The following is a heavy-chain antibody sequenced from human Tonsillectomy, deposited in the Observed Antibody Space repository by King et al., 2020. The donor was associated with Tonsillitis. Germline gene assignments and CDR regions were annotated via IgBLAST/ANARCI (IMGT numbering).Heavy chain of an antibody. V-gene: IGHV3-11*05. CDR1: GFTFSDYY. Sequence: VQLVESGGGLVKPGGSLRLSCAASGFTFSDYYMSWIRQAPGKGLEWVSYISSSSSYTNYADSVKGRFTISRDNAKNSLYLQMNSLRAEDTAVYYCARERNGDYGGYYYYYMDVWGKGTTVTVSS. CDR2: ISSSSSYT. J-gene: IGHJ6*03. CDR3: ARERNGDYGGYYYYYMDV. D-gene: IGHD4-17*01.